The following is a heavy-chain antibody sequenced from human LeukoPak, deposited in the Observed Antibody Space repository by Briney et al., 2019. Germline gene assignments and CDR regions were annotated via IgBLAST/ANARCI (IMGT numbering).Heavy chain of an antibody. V-gene: IGHV1-69*13. CDR2: IIPIFGTA. CDR3: ARDSLGELLEPPYYYYGMDV. D-gene: IGHD3-10*01. Sequence: ASVKVSCKASGGTFSSYAISWVRQAPGQGLEWMGGIIPIFGTANYAQKFQGRVTITADESTSTAYMELSSLRSEDTAMYYCARDSLGELLEPPYYYYGMDVWGKGTTVTVSS. J-gene: IGHJ6*04. CDR1: GGTFSSYA.